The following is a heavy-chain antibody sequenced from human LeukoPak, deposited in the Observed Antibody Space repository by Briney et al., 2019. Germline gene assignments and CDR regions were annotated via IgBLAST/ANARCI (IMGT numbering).Heavy chain of an antibody. J-gene: IGHJ3*02. D-gene: IGHD6-19*01. Sequence: SETLSLTCTVSGGSIRSSYYYWGWIRQPPGKGLEWIGSIYDSGSTYYNPSLKSRVSTSVGTSKNQFSLKLGSVTAADTAVYYCARRAQWLVLGGAFDIWGQGTLVTVSS. CDR3: ARRAQWLVLGGAFDI. CDR1: GGSIRSSYYY. CDR2: IYDSGST. V-gene: IGHV4-39*01.